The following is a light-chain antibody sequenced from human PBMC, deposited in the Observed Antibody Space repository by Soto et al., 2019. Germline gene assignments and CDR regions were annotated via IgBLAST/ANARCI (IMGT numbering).Light chain of an antibody. Sequence: QSVLTQPASVSGSPGQSITISCTGTSSDVGSYNLVSWYQQHPGKAPKLMIYEVSKRPSGVSNRFSGSKSGNTAFLTISGLQAEDEADYYCCSYAGTSTSYVFGTGTKVTVL. V-gene: IGLV2-23*02. CDR3: CSYAGTSTSYV. J-gene: IGLJ1*01. CDR2: EVS. CDR1: SSDVGSYNL.